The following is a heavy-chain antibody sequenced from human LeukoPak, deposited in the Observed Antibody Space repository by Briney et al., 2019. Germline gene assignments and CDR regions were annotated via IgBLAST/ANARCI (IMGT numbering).Heavy chain of an antibody. V-gene: IGHV3-23*01. CDR1: GFTFTTYA. CDR2: ITGGGNT. J-gene: IGHJ6*03. CDR3: AKDVGGTNFHYMDV. Sequence: GGSLRLSCAASGFTFTTYAMSWVRQAPGKGLEWVSAITGGGNTFFADSVKGRFTISRDNSKNTLDLQMNSLRAEDTAIYYCAKDVGGTNFHYMDVWGKGTTVIVSS. D-gene: IGHD1-26*01.